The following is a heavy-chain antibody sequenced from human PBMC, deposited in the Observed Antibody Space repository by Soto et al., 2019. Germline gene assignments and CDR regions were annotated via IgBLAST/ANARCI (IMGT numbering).Heavy chain of an antibody. CDR1: GYTFTSYA. CDR2: INAGNGNT. J-gene: IGHJ4*02. D-gene: IGHD2-15*01. Sequence: ASVKVSCKASGYTFTSYAMHWVRQAPGQRLEWMGWINAGNGNTKYSQKFQGRVTITRDTSASTAYMELSSLRSEDTAVYYCARGVYCSGGSCYPGPIGYWGQGTLVTVSS. CDR3: ARGVYCSGGSCYPGPIGY. V-gene: IGHV1-3*01.